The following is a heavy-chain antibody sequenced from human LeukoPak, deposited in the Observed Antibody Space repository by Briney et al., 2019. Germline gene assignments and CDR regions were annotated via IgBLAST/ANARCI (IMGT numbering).Heavy chain of an antibody. CDR3: ARVGSGWYRHPFDY. CDR1: GFTFSSYE. J-gene: IGHJ4*02. D-gene: IGHD6-19*01. V-gene: IGHV3-48*03. CDR2: ISSSGSTI. Sequence: GGSLRLSCAASGFTFSSYEMNWVRQAPGKGLEWVSYISSSGSTIYYAGSVKGRFTISRDNAKNSLYLQMNSLRAEDTAVYYCARVGSGWYRHPFDYWGQGTLVTVSS.